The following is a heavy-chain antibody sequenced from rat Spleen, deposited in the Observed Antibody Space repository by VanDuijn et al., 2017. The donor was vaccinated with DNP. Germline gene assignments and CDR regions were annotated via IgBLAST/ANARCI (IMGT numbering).Heavy chain of an antibody. J-gene: IGHJ3*01. CDR1: GFNFNDYW. Sequence: EVKLVESGGGLVQPGRSLKLSCAASGFNFNDYWMGWVRQAPGKGLEWIGEINEDTSTINYSPSLKDKFTISRDNAQNTLYLQMSRLGSDDTAIYYCTTRGDGFDNWFAYWGQGTLVTVSS. CDR2: INEDTSTI. D-gene: IGHD1-11*01. V-gene: IGHV4-2*01. CDR3: TTRGDGFDNWFAY.